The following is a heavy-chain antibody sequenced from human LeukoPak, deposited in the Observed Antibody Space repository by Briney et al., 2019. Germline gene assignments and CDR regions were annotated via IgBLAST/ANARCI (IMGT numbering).Heavy chain of an antibody. V-gene: IGHV4-4*07. D-gene: IGHD7-27*01. CDR1: GGSISSYY. CDR3: ARTSNNWGNYYGMDV. Sequence: SETLSLTCTVSGGSISSYYWSWIRQPAGKGLEWIGRIYTSGSANYNPSLKSRVTMSVDTSKNQFSLKLSSVTAADTAVYYCARTSNNWGNYYGMDVWGQGTTVTVSS. CDR2: IYTSGSA. J-gene: IGHJ6*02.